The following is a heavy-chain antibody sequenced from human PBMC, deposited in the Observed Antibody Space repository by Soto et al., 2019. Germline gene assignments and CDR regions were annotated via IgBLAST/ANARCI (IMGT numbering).Heavy chain of an antibody. Sequence: SQTLSLTCAISGDSVSSNSVAWNWIRQSPSRGLEWLGRTYYRSKWYNDYAVSVKSRITINPDTSKNQFSLQLNSVTPGDTAVYYCARENILVAYNWFDPWGQGTLVTVSS. V-gene: IGHV6-1*01. CDR1: GDSVSSNSVA. CDR2: TYYRSKWYN. J-gene: IGHJ5*02. D-gene: IGHD3-22*01. CDR3: ARENILVAYNWFDP.